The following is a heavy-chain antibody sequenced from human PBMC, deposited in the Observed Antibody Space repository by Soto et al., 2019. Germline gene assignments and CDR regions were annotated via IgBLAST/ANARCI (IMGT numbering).Heavy chain of an antibody. D-gene: IGHD3-22*01. J-gene: IGHJ4*02. V-gene: IGHV3-23*01. Sequence: PGGSLRLSCEASGFTFSRFAMSWVRQAPGKGLEWVSTFSGPGGGTYYADSVKGRFTISRDNAKNSLYLQMNSLRAEDAAVYYCASFDSSGYSLHYWGQGTLVTVYS. CDR2: FSGPGGGT. CDR3: ASFDSSGYSLHY. CDR1: GFTFSRFA.